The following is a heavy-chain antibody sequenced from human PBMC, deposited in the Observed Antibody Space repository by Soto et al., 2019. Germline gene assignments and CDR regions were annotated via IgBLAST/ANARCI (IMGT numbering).Heavy chain of an antibody. Sequence: QVQLQESGPGLVKPSQTLSLTCTVSGGSISSGDYYWSWIRQPPGKGLEWIGYIYYSGSTYYNPSLKSRVTISVDTSKNQFPLKLSSVTAADTAVYYCARTLVVVAATPGGGLGGVFDYWGQGTLVTVSS. CDR2: IYYSGST. J-gene: IGHJ4*02. CDR3: ARTLVVVAATPGGGLGGVFDY. D-gene: IGHD2-15*01. CDR1: GGSISSGDYY. V-gene: IGHV4-30-4*01.